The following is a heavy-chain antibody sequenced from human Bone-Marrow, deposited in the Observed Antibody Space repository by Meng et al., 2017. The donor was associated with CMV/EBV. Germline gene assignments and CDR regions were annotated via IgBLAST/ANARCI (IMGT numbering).Heavy chain of an antibody. CDR1: GFTFSSYW. Sequence: GESLKISCAASGFTFSSYWMHWVRQAPGKGLVWVSRINSDGSSTSYADSVKGRFTISRDNAKNTLYLQMNSLRAEDTAVYYCASASGSRFWGQGTMVTVPS. CDR3: ASASGSRF. J-gene: IGHJ3*01. D-gene: IGHD1-26*01. V-gene: IGHV3-74*01. CDR2: INSDGSST.